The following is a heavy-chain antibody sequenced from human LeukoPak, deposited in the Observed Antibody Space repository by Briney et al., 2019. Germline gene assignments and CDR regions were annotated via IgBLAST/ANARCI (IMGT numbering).Heavy chain of an antibody. CDR2: INPSGGST. CDR3: AAWAYVSGNGMDV. V-gene: IGHV1-46*01. CDR1: GYTFTSYY. D-gene: IGHD3-10*01. Sequence: VASVKVSCKASGYTFTSYYMHWVRQAPGQGLEWMGIINPSGGSTSYAQKFQGRVTMTRDTSISTVYMELSRLRSDDTAVYYCAAWAYVSGNGMDVWGQGTTVTVSS. J-gene: IGHJ6*02.